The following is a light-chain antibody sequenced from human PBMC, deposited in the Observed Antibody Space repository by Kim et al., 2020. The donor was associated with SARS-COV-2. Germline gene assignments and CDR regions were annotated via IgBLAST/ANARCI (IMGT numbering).Light chain of an antibody. CDR3: QQSYSTPYT. J-gene: IGKJ2*01. Sequence: ASVGDRVTITCRTSQDINNYLNWYQQKPGRAPTLLIYAASTLHTGVPSRFRGSGSGTIFTLTISSLQSEEFATYYCQQSYSTPYTFGQGTKVDIK. V-gene: IGKV1-39*01. CDR1: QDINNY. CDR2: AAS.